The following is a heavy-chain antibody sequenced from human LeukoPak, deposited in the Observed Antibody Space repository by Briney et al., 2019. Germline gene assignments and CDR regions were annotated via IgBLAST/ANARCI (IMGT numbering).Heavy chain of an antibody. Sequence: PGGSLRLSCAASGFTVSSNYMSWVRQAPGKGLEWVSSISSSSSYIKYADSVKGRFTISRDNAKNSVSLQMNSLRAEDTAVYYCARDAPLWGQGTMVTVSS. V-gene: IGHV3-21*01. J-gene: IGHJ3*01. CDR2: ISSSSSYI. CDR3: ARDAPL. CDR1: GFTVSSNY.